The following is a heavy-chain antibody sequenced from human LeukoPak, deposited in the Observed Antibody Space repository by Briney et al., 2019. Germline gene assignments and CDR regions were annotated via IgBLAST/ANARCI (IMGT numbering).Heavy chain of an antibody. J-gene: IGHJ3*02. CDR3: ARDHRGSIGVFDI. D-gene: IGHD3-10*01. CDR2: IYYSGST. V-gene: IGHV4-31*03. Sequence: SETLSLTCTVSGGSISSGGYYWSWIRQHPGMGLEWIGYIYYSGSTYYNPSLKSRVTISVDTSKNQFSLKLSSVTAADTAVYYCARDHRGSIGVFDIWGQGTMVTVSS. CDR1: GGSISSGGYY.